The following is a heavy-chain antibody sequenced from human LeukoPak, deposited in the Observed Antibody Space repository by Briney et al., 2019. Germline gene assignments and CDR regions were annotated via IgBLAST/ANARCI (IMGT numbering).Heavy chain of an antibody. CDR3: ARTRLEGYFDWLLSYYFDY. J-gene: IGHJ4*02. CDR2: IIPIFGTA. CDR1: GGTFSSYA. V-gene: IGHV1-69*13. Sequence: SVKLSCKASGGTFSSYAISWVRQAPGQGLEWMGGIIPIFGTANYAQKFQGRVTITADESTSTAYMELSSLRSEDTAVYYCARTRLEGYFDWLLSYYFDYWGQGTLVTVSS. D-gene: IGHD3-9*01.